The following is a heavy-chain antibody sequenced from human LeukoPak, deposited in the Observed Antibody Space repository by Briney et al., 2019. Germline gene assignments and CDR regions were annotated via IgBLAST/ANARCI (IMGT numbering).Heavy chain of an antibody. CDR1: GYTFTSYD. Sequence: RASVKVSCKASGYTFTSYDINWVRQAAGQGLEWMGWMNPNSGNTGYAQKFQGRVTMTRNTSISTAYMELSSLRSEDTAVYYCARVATTVTKRMGYWGQGTLVTVSS. J-gene: IGHJ4*02. V-gene: IGHV1-8*01. CDR3: ARVATTVTKRMGY. CDR2: MNPNSGNT. D-gene: IGHD4-11*01.